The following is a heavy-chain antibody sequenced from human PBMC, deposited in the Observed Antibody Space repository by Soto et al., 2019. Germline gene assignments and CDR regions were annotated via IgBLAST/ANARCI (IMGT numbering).Heavy chain of an antibody. D-gene: IGHD4-17*01. V-gene: IGHV4-59*01. CDR2: IYYSGNT. CDR1: GGSISSYY. CDR3: ARAAVTHERYHYGMDV. Sequence: SETLSLTCTVSGGSISSYYWSWIRQSPGKGLEWIGCIYYSGNTNYNPSLKSRVTVSVNTSKNQFSLRLTSVTAADTAVYYCARAAVTHERYHYGMDVWGQGTTVTVSS. J-gene: IGHJ6*02.